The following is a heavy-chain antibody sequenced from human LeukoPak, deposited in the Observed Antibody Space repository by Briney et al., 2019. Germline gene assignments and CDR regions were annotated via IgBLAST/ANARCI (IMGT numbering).Heavy chain of an antibody. J-gene: IGHJ5*02. Sequence: GGSLRLSCAASGFTFSDYYMSWIRQAPGKGLEWASYISSSGSTIYYADSVKGRFTISRDNAKNSLYLQMNSLRDEDTAVYSCARDDYSQFGLNPWGQGTLVTVSS. D-gene: IGHD4-11*01. CDR3: ARDDYSQFGLNP. CDR2: ISSSGSTI. V-gene: IGHV3-11*01. CDR1: GFTFSDYY.